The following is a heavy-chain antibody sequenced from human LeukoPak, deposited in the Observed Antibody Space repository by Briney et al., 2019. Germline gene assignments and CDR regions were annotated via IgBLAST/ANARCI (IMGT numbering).Heavy chain of an antibody. CDR3: ARDGYNFAFDY. CDR2: IYYSGST. J-gene: IGHJ4*02. Sequence: PSETLSLTCTVSGASISSYYWSWIRQPPGKGLEWIGYIYYSGSTNYNPSLKSRVSFSVDTSKNQISLKLSSVTAADTAVYYCARDGYNFAFDYWGQGTLVTVSS. V-gene: IGHV4-59*01. D-gene: IGHD5-24*01. CDR1: GASISSYY.